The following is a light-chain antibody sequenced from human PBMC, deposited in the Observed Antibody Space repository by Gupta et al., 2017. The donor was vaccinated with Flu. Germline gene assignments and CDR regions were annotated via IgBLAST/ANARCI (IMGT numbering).Light chain of an antibody. J-gene: IGKJ1*01. CDR1: QGLLYSDDNTY. Sequence: ISCRSSQGLLYSDDNTYLHGFQQRPGQPPRRLIYQVSYRESWVPDRCSGSGSGTNFSPKISSVEADDVGIYFCMQGAHWPWAFGQGTTVEIK. V-gene: IGKV2-30*01. CDR2: QVS. CDR3: MQGAHWPWA.